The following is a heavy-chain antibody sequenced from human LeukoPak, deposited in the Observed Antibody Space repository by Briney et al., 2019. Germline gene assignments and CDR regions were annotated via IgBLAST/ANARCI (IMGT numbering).Heavy chain of an antibody. CDR1: GASIRSNNW. V-gene: IGHV4-4*01. J-gene: IGHJ5*02. D-gene: IGHD6-13*01. CDR2: IYHPGST. CDR3: ACARQSSSWKTVGWFDP. Sequence: SETPSLTCAVSGASIRSNNWWSWVRQPPGKGLEWIGEIYHPGSTYYNPSLKSRVTISVDKSKNQFSLNLTSVTAADTAVYCCACARQSSSWKTVGWFDPWGQGTLVTVSS.